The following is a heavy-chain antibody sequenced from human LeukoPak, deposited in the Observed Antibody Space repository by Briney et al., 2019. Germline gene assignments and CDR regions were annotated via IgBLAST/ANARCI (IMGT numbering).Heavy chain of an antibody. CDR2: IRSKANSYPT. J-gene: IGHJ5*02. D-gene: IGHD3-10*01. CDR1: GFTFSGSA. CDR3: TRHSTVRGVTKYNWFDP. Sequence: GGSLRLSCAASGFTFSGSAMHWVRQASGKGLEWVGRIRSKANSYPTAHPASVKGRFPISRDDSKNTAYLQMNSLKTEDTAVYYCTRHSTVRGVTKYNWFDPWGQGTLVTVSS. V-gene: IGHV3-73*01.